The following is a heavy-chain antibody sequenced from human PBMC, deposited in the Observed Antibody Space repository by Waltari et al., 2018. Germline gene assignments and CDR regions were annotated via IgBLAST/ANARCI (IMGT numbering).Heavy chain of an antibody. J-gene: IGHJ3*02. CDR2: IYSGGSK. V-gene: IGHV3-23*03. Sequence: QLLESGGGLVQPGGSLRLSCEASGFILSDYAINWVRQAPGKGLEWVSVIYSGGSKYYADSVKGRFTVSRDNSRDTVYLQMDSLRAEDTAKYFCSKNRAATDALDIWGQGTTVAVSS. CDR3: SKNRAATDALDI. CDR1: GFILSDYA.